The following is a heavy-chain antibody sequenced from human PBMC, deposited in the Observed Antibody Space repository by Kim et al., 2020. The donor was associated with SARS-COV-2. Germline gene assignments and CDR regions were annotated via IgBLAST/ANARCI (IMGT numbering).Heavy chain of an antibody. V-gene: IGHV3-49*04. CDR1: GYNFRDYG. D-gene: IGHD1-7*01. CDR2: IRIKSYGETT. CDR3: CREPGLDWNYVFEY. Sequence: GGSLRLSCTTSGYNFRDYGLIWVRQAPGKGLEWVGLIRIKSYGETTEYAASVKGRFTISRDDSKGIAYLQMNSLKTEDTALYYCCREPGLDWNYVFEYWGQGTLVTVSS. J-gene: IGHJ4*02.